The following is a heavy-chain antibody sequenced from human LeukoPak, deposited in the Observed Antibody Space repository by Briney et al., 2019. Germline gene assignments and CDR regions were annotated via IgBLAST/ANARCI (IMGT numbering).Heavy chain of an antibody. Sequence: ASVKVCCKASGYTFTSYGISWVRQAPGQGLEWMGWISAYNGNTNYAQKLQGRVTMTTDTSTSTAYMELWSLRSDDTAVYYCARVRVDSITMIVVVTYAFDIWGQGTMVTVSS. CDR3: ARVRVDSITMIVVVTYAFDI. D-gene: IGHD3-22*01. CDR2: ISAYNGNT. V-gene: IGHV1-18*01. CDR1: GYTFTSYG. J-gene: IGHJ3*02.